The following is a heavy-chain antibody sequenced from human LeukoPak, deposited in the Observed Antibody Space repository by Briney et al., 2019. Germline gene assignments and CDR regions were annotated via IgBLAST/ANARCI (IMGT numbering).Heavy chain of an antibody. J-gene: IGHJ5*02. V-gene: IGHV4-59*01. Sequence: SETLSLTCTVSGGSISSYYWSWIRQPPGKGLEWIGYIYYSGSTNYNPSLKSRVTISVDTSTNQFSLKLSSVTAADTAVYYCASSNWNHESWFDPWGQGTLVTVSS. CDR3: ASSNWNHESWFDP. D-gene: IGHD1-1*01. CDR1: GGSISSYY. CDR2: IYYSGST.